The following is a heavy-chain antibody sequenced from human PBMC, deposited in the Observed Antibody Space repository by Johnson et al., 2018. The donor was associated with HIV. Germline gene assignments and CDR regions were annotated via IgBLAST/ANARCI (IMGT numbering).Heavy chain of an antibody. CDR1: GFTFSSYA. CDR2: ISSSGSTI. V-gene: IGHV3-48*04. J-gene: IGHJ3*02. CDR3: ARDVGSGPAFDI. Sequence: VQLVESGGGVVQPGRSLRLSCAASGFTFSSYAMHWVRQAPGKGLEWVSYISSSGSTIYYADSVKGRFTISRDNAKNSLYLQMNSLRAEDTAVYYCARDVGSGPAFDIWGQGTMVTVSS. D-gene: IGHD2-15*01.